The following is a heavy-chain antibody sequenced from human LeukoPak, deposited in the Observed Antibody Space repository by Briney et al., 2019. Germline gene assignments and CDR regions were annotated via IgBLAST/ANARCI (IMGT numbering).Heavy chain of an antibody. J-gene: IGHJ4*02. CDR2: VSDSGGST. D-gene: IGHD2-15*01. Sequence: GGSLRLSCAASRFIFSTYAMSWVRQAPGRGLEWVSTVSDSGGSTYYADSVKGRFTISRVNSKNTLYLQMNSLRAEDTAVYYCAKSHSVAQRGYFDYWGQGTLVTVSS. CDR1: RFIFSTYA. CDR3: AKSHSVAQRGYFDY. V-gene: IGHV3-23*01.